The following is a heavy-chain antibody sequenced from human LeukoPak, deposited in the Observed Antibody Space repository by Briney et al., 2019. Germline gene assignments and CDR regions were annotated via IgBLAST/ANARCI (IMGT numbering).Heavy chain of an antibody. CDR2: ISGSGGST. CDR1: GFTFSNAW. D-gene: IGHD6-13*01. J-gene: IGHJ5*02. V-gene: IGHV3-23*01. CDR3: ARSRSPYSSSEENWFDP. Sequence: PGGSLRLSCAASGFTFSNAWMSWVRQAPGKGLEWVSAISGSGGSTYYADSVKGRFTISRDNSKNTLYLQMNSLRAEDTAVYYCARSRSPYSSSEENWFDPWGQGTVVTVSS.